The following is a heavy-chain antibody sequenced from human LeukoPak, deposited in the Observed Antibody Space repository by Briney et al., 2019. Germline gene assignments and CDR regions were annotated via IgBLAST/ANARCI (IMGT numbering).Heavy chain of an antibody. J-gene: IGHJ6*02. CDR1: GYTFTNYG. CDR3: ARQRAVVVPGSIPRYYYYGLDV. Sequence: ASVKVSCKASGYTFTNYGVTWVRQAPGQGLEWMGWISAYNGDTNYAQRLQGRVTMTNDTSATTAYMEMKSLTSDDTAVYYCARQRAVVVPGSIPRYYYYGLDVWGQGTTVTVSS. V-gene: IGHV1-18*01. D-gene: IGHD2-2*01. CDR2: ISAYNGDT.